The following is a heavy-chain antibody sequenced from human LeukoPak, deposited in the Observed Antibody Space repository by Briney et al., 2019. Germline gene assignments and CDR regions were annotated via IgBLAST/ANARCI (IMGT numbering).Heavy chain of an antibody. CDR1: GGSISSYY. CDR2: IYTSGST. V-gene: IGHV4-4*07. CDR3: ARAGTYYDFWSGYRYNWFDP. J-gene: IGHJ5*02. D-gene: IGHD3-3*01. Sequence: ASETLSLTCTVSGGSISSYYWSWIRQPAGEGLEWIGRIYTSGSTNYNPSLKSRVTMSVDTSKNQFSLKLSSVTAADTAVYYCARAGTYYDFWSGYRYNWFDPWGQGTLVTVSS.